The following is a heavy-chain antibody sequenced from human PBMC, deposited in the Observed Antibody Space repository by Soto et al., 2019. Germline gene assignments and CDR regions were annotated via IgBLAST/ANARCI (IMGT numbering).Heavy chain of an antibody. CDR1: GDSIRSSSHY. J-gene: IGHJ1*01. CDR2: FYYGGSP. D-gene: IGHD2-8*01. V-gene: IGHV4-39*01. Sequence: QVQLQESGPGLVKPSETLSLTCTVSGDSIRSSSHYWAWNRQPPGKGLEWIGGFYYGGSPYYNSSLKSRVTMSVHTSNNQSSQTLNSVTAADQAVYDCYLDGHWGQGTLVTVSS. CDR3: YLDGH.